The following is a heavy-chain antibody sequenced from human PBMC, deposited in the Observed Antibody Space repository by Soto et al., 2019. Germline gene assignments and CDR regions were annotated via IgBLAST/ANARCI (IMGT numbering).Heavy chain of an antibody. CDR1: GGSISTSNYY. CDR2: IYYSGTT. CDR3: APFVVPASRHPDFDF. J-gene: IGHJ4*02. D-gene: IGHD2-21*02. Sequence: PSETLSLTCTVSGGSISTSNYYWGWFRQPPGKGLDWIGNIYYSGTTYYNPSLKSRVTISVDTSKNQFSLELNSVTAADTAVYYCAPFVVPASRHPDFDFWGPGTLVTVSS. V-gene: IGHV4-39*01.